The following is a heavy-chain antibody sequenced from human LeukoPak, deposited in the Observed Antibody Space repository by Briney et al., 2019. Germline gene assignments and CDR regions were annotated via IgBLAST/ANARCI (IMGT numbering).Heavy chain of an antibody. CDR3: ARGRGYSSSWYLYYYYYMDV. Sequence: SETLSLTCAVYGGSFSGYYWSWIRQPPGKGLEWIGEINHSGSTNYNPSLKSRVTISVDTSKNQFSLKLSSVTAADTAVYYCARGRGYSSSWYLYYYYYMDVWAKGPRSPSP. CDR2: INHSGST. CDR1: GGSFSGYY. J-gene: IGHJ6*03. V-gene: IGHV4-34*01. D-gene: IGHD6-13*01.